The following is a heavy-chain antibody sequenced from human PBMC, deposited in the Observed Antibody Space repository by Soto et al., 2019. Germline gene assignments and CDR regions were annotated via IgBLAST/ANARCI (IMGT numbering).Heavy chain of an antibody. CDR3: ARQDPFNTGWHFDS. CDR1: RGSISSYY. J-gene: IGHJ4*02. Sequence: SETLSLTCTVSRGSISSYYWSWIRQPPGKGPEWIGYVYHSGTTNYNPSLESRVTISLDVSKNQFSLKLSSVTAADTAVYYCARQDPFNTGWHFDSWGQGTLVTVSS. V-gene: IGHV4-59*08. CDR2: VYHSGTT. D-gene: IGHD6-19*01.